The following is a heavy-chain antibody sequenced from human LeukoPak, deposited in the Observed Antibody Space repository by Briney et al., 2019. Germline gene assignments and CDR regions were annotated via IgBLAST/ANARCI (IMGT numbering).Heavy chain of an antibody. J-gene: IGHJ4*02. Sequence: PGGSLRLSCEASGFTFSTYGMTWVRQAPGKGLEWVSTISGRSSSTYYADSVKGRFTISRDNSENTLYLQMNSLTADDTAVYYCAKGHSDFGTGFDLWGQGTLVTVS. CDR1: GFTFSTYG. CDR3: AKGHSDFGTGFDL. CDR2: ISGRSSST. D-gene: IGHD4-17*01. V-gene: IGHV3-23*01.